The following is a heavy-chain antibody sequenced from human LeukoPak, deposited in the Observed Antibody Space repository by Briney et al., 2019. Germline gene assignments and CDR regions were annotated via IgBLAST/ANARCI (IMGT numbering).Heavy chain of an antibody. CDR1: GGSINDYY. V-gene: IGHV4-59*01. CDR3: ARETPAAGYFDN. CDR2: IYSNGGT. D-gene: IGHD6-13*01. Sequence: SETLSLTCTVSGGSINDYYWMWIRQSPGRGLEWIGYIYSNGGTRYSPSLKSRFIISIDTSENRFSLELTSVSAADAAVYYCARETPAAGYFDNWGQGIPVTVSS. J-gene: IGHJ4*02.